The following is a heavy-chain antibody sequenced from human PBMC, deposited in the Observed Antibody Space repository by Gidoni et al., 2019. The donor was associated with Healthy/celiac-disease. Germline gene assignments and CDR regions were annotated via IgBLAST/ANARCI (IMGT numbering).Heavy chain of an antibody. CDR3: ARESGDAFDI. V-gene: IGHV3-21*01. CDR2: SSYI. Sequence: SSYIYYADSVKGRFTISRDNAKNSLYLQMNSLRAEDTAVYYCARESGDAFDIWGQGTMVTVSS. J-gene: IGHJ3*02.